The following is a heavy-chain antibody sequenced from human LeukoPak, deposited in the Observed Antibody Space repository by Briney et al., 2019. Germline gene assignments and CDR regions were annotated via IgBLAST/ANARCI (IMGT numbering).Heavy chain of an antibody. J-gene: IGHJ4*02. D-gene: IGHD2-15*01. CDR2: INPDGTGE. Sequence: GGSLRLSCAASGFTVSSNYMSWVRQAPGKGLESVAKINPDGTGEYYVDSVKGRFTISRDNTRNFLYLQVNSLRAEDTAVYFCALEEWWRFDYWGQGILVTVSS. CDR3: ALEEWWRFDY. V-gene: IGHV3-7*01. CDR1: GFTVSSNY.